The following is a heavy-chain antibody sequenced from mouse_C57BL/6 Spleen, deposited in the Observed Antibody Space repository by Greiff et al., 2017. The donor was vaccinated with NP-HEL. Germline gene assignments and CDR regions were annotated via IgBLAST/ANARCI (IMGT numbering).Heavy chain of an antibody. CDR2: ISYDGSN. CDR3: ARDGDYDPFAY. CDR1: GYSITSGYY. Sequence: VQLQESGPGLVKPSQSLSLTCSVTGYSITSGYYWNWIRQFPGNKLEWMGYISYDGSNNYNPSLKNRISITRDTSKNQFFLKLNSVTTEDTATYYGARDGDYDPFAYWGQGTLGTVSA. J-gene: IGHJ3*01. D-gene: IGHD2-4*01. V-gene: IGHV3-6*01.